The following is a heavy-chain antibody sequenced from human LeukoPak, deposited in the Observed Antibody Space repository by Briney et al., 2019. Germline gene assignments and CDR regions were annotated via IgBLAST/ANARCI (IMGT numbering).Heavy chain of an antibody. CDR3: AKGNLNYDILTGSYFDY. CDR1: GFTFSSYA. Sequence: GGSLRLSCAASGFTFSSYAMHWVRQAPGKGLEWVAVISYDGSNKYYADSVKGRFTISRDNSKNTLYLQMNSLRAEDTAVYYCAKGNLNYDILTGSYFDYWGQGTLVTVSS. CDR2: ISYDGSNK. J-gene: IGHJ4*02. D-gene: IGHD3-9*01. V-gene: IGHV3-30-3*01.